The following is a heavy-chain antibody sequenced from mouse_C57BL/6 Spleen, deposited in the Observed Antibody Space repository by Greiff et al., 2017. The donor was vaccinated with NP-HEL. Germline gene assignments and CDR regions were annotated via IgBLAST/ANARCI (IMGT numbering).Heavy chain of an antibody. Sequence: QVQLQQPGAELVKPGASVKMSCKASGYTFTSYWITWVKQRPGQGLEWIGDIYPGSGSTNYNEKFKSKATLTVDTSSSTAYMQLSSLTSEDSAVYYCASGFITTVVATGTGTGAMDYWGQGTSVTVSS. CDR2: IYPGSGST. D-gene: IGHD1-1*01. CDR3: ASGFITTVVATGTGTGAMDY. V-gene: IGHV1-55*01. CDR1: GYTFTSYW. J-gene: IGHJ4*01.